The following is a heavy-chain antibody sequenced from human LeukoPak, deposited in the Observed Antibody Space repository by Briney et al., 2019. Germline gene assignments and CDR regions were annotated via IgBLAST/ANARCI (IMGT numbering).Heavy chain of an antibody. J-gene: IGHJ3*02. CDR1: GGSISSGGYY. CDR3: ARDRPSGYEYTHVHDI. V-gene: IGHV4-61*08. CDR2: IYYSGTT. D-gene: IGHD3-3*01. Sequence: PSGTLSLTCTVSGGSISSGGYYWSWIRQHPGKGLEWIGYIYYSGTTNYNPSLKSRVTISVDTSKNQFSLKLSSVTAADTAVYYCARDRPSGYEYTHVHDIWGPGTMVTVSS.